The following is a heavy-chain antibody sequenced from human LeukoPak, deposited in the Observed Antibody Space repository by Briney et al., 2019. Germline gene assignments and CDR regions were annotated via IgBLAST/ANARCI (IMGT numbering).Heavy chain of an antibody. V-gene: IGHV7-4-1*02. CDR2: INTNTGNP. D-gene: IGHD3-22*01. J-gene: IGHJ3*02. CDR3: ARRRYYYDSSDAFDI. CDR1: GYTFTSYA. Sequence: ASVKVYCKASGYTFTSYAMNWMRQAPGQGLEWMGWINTNTGNPTYAQGFTGRFVFSLDTSVSTAYLQISSLKAEDTAVYYCARRRYYYDSSDAFDIWGQGTMVTVSS.